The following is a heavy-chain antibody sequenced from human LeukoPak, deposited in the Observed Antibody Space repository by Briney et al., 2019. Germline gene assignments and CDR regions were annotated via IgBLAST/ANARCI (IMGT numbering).Heavy chain of an antibody. Sequence: GGSLRLSCVASGFTFRNYWMTWVRQAPGKGLEWVANIKEDGSEKYYHDFVEGRFTISRDNSKKSLFLQMSSLRAEDTAVYFCAREYNFWNGDSSPMYHYYMDVWGEGTTVTVSS. D-gene: IGHD3-3*01. J-gene: IGHJ6*03. CDR3: AREYNFWNGDSSPMYHYYMDV. V-gene: IGHV3-7*01. CDR2: IKEDGSEK. CDR1: GFTFRNYW.